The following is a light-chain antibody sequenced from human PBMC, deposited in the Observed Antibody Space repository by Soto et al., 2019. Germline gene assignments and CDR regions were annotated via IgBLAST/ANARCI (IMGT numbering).Light chain of an antibody. CDR2: EAS. V-gene: IGKV3-20*01. CDR3: HHYGRSPIFT. CDR1: QPVASNR. Sequence: PGDRATLSCRASQPVASNRLAWYQQKPGQAPRLLIYEASTRAAGIPDRFSGSGSGTDFTLTISRLEPEDFGVYFCHHYGRSPIFTFGPGTTVDMK. J-gene: IGKJ3*01.